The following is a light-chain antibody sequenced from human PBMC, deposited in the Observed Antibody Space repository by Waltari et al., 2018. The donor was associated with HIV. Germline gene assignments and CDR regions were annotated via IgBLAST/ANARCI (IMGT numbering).Light chain of an antibody. V-gene: IGKV1D-13*01. CDR1: QSISTS. CDR2: DVS. CDR3: QQYKNFPIT. Sequence: AIHLTQSPSSLSASLVDRVTLTCRASQSISTSLAWYQQRPGSTPKLLIYDVSYLDRGVPSRFSGSGFDTHFTLTINGLRAEDFATYHCQQYKNFPITFGRGTRLEIK. J-gene: IGKJ5*01.